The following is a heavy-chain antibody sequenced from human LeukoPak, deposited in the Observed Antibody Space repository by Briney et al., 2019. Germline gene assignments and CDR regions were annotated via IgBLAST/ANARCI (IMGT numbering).Heavy chain of an antibody. Sequence: ASVKVSCKASGGTFSSYAISWVRQAPGQGLEWMGGIIPIFGTANYAQKFQGRVTITADESTSTAYMELSSLRSEDTAVYYCWGGGWKKPFDYWGQGTLVNVSS. CDR1: GGTFSSYA. J-gene: IGHJ4*02. V-gene: IGHV1-69*13. CDR2: IIPIFGTA. D-gene: IGHD2-21*01. CDR3: WGGGWKKPFDY.